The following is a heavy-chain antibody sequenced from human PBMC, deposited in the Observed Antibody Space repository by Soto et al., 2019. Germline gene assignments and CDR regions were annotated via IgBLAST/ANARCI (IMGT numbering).Heavy chain of an antibody. V-gene: IGHV3-9*01. CDR3: AKVSPIRVAAPPAFDP. D-gene: IGHD6-13*01. CDR2: ISWNSGSI. CDR1: GFTFDDYA. J-gene: IGHJ5*02. Sequence: EVQLVESGGGLVQPGRSLRLSCAASGFTFDDYAMHWVRQAPGKGLEWVSGISWNSGSIGYADSVKGRFTISRDNAKNSLYLQMNSLRAEDTALYYCAKVSPIRVAAPPAFDPWGQGTLVTVSS.